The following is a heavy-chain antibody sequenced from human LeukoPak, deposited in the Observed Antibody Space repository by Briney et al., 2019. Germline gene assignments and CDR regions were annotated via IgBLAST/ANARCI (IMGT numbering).Heavy chain of an antibody. D-gene: IGHD2-2*01. Sequence: GGSLRLSCAASGFSFSNHWMTWVRQAPGKGLEWVANIKPDGSQQYYVDSMKGRFTISRDNAKNSLYLQMNSLRTEDTAVYYCARDYCSSTSCLFDYWGQGTLVTVSS. CDR3: ARDYCSSTSCLFDY. CDR1: GFSFSNHW. J-gene: IGHJ4*02. CDR2: IKPDGSQQ. V-gene: IGHV3-7*03.